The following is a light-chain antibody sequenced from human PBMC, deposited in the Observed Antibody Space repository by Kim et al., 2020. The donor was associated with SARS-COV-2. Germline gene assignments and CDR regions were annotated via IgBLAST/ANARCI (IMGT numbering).Light chain of an antibody. CDR2: WAS. J-gene: IGKJ2*03. CDR3: QQYYSTPPS. Sequence: ATLNCNSSQTVLYNSDNKNYLAWYQQKPGQAPELLIYWASIRESGVSDRFSGNVSETDFTLTISSLQAEDVAVYYCQQYYSTPPSFGQGTKLEI. CDR1: QTVLYNSDNKNY. V-gene: IGKV4-1*01.